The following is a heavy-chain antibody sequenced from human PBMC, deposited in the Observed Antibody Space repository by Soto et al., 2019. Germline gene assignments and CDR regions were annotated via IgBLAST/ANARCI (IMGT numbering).Heavy chain of an antibody. D-gene: IGHD3-16*01. Sequence: GGSLTPSCSPAAFTSKKLAMHCARQPAGTGLEYVSGISDAWVSPFHANSVKCRFTIARDNSRGTLFLQMNSLRVEETAVYYCVKGSRGEYYYYYNGVDAWGQGTKVTVSS. CDR3: VKGSRGEYYYYYNGVDA. V-gene: IGHV3-64D*06. J-gene: IGHJ6*02. CDR1: AFTSKKLA. CDR2: ISDAWVSP.